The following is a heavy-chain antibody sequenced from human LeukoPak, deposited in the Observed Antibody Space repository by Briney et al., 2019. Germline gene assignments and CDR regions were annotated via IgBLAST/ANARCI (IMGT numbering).Heavy chain of an antibody. J-gene: IGHJ6*04. V-gene: IGHV1-69*06. CDR2: IIPIFGTA. D-gene: IGHD5-24*01. Sequence: SVKVSCKASGGTFSSYAISWVRQAPGQGLXXXXXIIPIFGTANYAQKFQGRVTITADKSTSTAYMELSSLRSEDTAVYYCARELEDGHYYYGMDVWGKGTTVTVSS. CDR1: GGTFSSYA. CDR3: ARELEDGHYYYGMDV.